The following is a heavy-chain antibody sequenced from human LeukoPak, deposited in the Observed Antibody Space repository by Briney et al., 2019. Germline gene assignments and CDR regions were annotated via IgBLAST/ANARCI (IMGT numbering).Heavy chain of an antibody. CDR2: INHSGST. V-gene: IGHV4-34*01. CDR3: ATSCIAAAGTGFDY. Sequence: PSETLSLTCAVYGGSFSGYYWSWIRQPPGKGLEWIGEINHSGSTNYNPSLKSRVTISVDTSKNQFSLKLSSVTAADTAVYYCATSCIAAAGTGFDYWGQGTLVTVSS. D-gene: IGHD6-13*01. J-gene: IGHJ4*02. CDR1: GGSFSGYY.